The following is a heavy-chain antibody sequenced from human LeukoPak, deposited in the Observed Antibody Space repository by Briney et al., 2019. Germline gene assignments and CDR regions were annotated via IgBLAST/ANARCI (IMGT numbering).Heavy chain of an antibody. J-gene: IGHJ4*02. CDR2: IYYSGST. D-gene: IGHD3-10*01. V-gene: IGHV4-39*07. Sequence: SETLSLTCTVSGGSISSSSYYWGWIRQPPGKGLEWIGSIYYSGSTYYNPSLKSRVTISVDTSKNQFSLKLSSVTAADTAVYYCARVLDGSGLDYWGQGTLVTVSS. CDR3: ARVLDGSGLDY. CDR1: GGSISSSSYY.